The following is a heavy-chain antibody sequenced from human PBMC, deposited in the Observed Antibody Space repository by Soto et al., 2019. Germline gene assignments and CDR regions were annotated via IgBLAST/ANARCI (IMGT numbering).Heavy chain of an antibody. CDR2: INPSGGST. D-gene: IGHD3-22*01. CDR3: ASPRRERKHNLKRYDSSGYGMDV. Sequence: GASVKVSCKASGYTFTSYYMHWVRQAPGQGLEWMGIINPSGGSTSYAQKFQGRVTMTRDTSTSTVYMELSSLRSEDTAVYYCASPRRERKHNLKRYDSSGYGMDVWGQGTTVTVSS. CDR1: GYTFTSYY. V-gene: IGHV1-46*01. J-gene: IGHJ6*02.